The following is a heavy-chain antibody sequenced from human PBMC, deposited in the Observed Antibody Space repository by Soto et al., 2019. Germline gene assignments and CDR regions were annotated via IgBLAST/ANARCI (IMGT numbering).Heavy chain of an antibody. CDR3: ARESRIQLWWQNDY. Sequence: SETLSLTCTVSGCSISSYYWSWIRQPPGKGLEWIGYIYYSGSTNYNPSLKSRVTISVDTSKNQFSLKLSSVTAADTAVYYCARESRIQLWWQNDYRGPGTLVTVSS. D-gene: IGHD5-18*01. CDR1: GCSISSYY. CDR2: IYYSGST. J-gene: IGHJ4*02. V-gene: IGHV4-59*01.